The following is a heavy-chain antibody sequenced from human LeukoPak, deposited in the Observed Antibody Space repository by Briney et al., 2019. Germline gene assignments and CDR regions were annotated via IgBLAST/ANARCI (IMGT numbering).Heavy chain of an antibody. J-gene: IGHJ3*02. CDR1: GGSISSYY. CDR2: MYASGSTNYNPT. V-gene: IGHV4-4*07. D-gene: IGHD6-19*01. Sequence: SETLSLTYTVSGGSISSYYWSWIRQPAGKGLEWIGRMYASGSTNYNPTNYNPSLKSRVTMSVDTSKNQFSLKLSSVTAAATAVYYCARGIAVAENAFDIWGQGTMVTVSS. CDR3: ARGIAVAENAFDI.